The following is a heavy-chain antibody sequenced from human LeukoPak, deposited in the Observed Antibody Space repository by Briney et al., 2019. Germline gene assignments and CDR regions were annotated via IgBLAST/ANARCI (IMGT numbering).Heavy chain of an antibody. Sequence: PGRSLRLSCAASGFSFTSYGMHWVSQAPGKGLEWVSFISFDGSIKYYGVSVKGRFTISTDDSKNTLYLHMNSLRTEDTAVYFCAIPHGDFVYWGQGMLVTVSS. CDR3: AIPHGDFVY. CDR1: GFSFTSYG. CDR2: ISFDGSIK. V-gene: IGHV3-30*03. J-gene: IGHJ4*02. D-gene: IGHD4-17*01.